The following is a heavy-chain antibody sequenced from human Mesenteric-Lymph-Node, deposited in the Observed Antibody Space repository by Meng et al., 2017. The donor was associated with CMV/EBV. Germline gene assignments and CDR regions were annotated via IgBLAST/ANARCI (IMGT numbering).Heavy chain of an antibody. J-gene: IGHJ6*02. Sequence: GESLKISCAASGFTFSSYAMHWVRQAPGKGLEWVAVISYGGSNKYYADSVKGRFTISRDNSKNTLYLQMNSLRAEDTAVYYCARDRVLTIFGQYYYGMDVWGQGTTVTVSS. CDR3: ARDRVLTIFGQYYYGMDV. CDR1: GFTFSSYA. D-gene: IGHD3-3*01. V-gene: IGHV3-30*14. CDR2: ISYGGSNK.